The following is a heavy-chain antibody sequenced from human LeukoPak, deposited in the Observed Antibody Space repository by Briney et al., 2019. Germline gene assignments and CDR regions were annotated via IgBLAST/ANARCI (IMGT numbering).Heavy chain of an antibody. CDR3: ARGLGVGSSGWYGAYYFDY. V-gene: IGHV4-31*03. CDR1: GGSFSSGGYY. J-gene: IGHJ4*02. CDR2: IFYSGST. D-gene: IGHD6-19*01. Sequence: PSQTLSLTCTVSGGSFSSGGYYWSWIRQHPGKGPEWIVYIFYSGSTHYNPSLKRRVTLSLDTSKNQFSLKLSSVTAADTAVYYCARGLGVGSSGWYGAYYFDYWGQGTLVTVSS.